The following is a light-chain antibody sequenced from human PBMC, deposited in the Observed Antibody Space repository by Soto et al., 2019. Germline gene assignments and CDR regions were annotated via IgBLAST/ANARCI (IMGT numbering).Light chain of an antibody. Sequence: EIVLTQSPGTLSLSPGERATLSCRASQSVSSSYLVWYQQKPGQAPRLRIYGASSRATGIPDRFSGSGSGTDFTLTITRLEAEDFAVYYCQQYGTSPRTFGQGTKLEIK. CDR3: QQYGTSPRT. J-gene: IGKJ2*01. CDR2: GAS. V-gene: IGKV3-20*01. CDR1: QSVSSSY.